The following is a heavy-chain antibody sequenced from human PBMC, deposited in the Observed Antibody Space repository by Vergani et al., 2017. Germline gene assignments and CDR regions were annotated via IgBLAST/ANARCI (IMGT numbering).Heavy chain of an antibody. V-gene: IGHV3-30-3*01. CDR2: ISYDGSNK. D-gene: IGHD3-22*01. CDR3: ARDRYYYDSSGDLDY. J-gene: IGHJ4*02. Sequence: QVQLVESGGGVVQPGRSLRLSCAASGFTFSSYAMHWVRQAPGKGLEWGAVISYDGSNKYYADSVKGRFTISRDNSKNTLYLQMNSLRAEDTAVYYCARDRYYYDSSGDLDYWGQGTLVTVSS. CDR1: GFTFSSYA.